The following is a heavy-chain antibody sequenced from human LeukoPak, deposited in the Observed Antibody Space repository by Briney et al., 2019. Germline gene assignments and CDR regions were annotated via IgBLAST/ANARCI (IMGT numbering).Heavy chain of an antibody. CDR3: ASRNFYDSSGYYYPYYFDF. Sequence: GGSLRLSCAASGLIFNSYAMSWVRQAPGKGLEWVSGISDSGASTYYADSVKGRFTISRDNSKNTLYLQMNSLRAEDTAVYYCASRNFYDSSGYYYPYYFDFWGQGTLVTVSS. V-gene: IGHV3-23*01. CDR1: GLIFNSYA. CDR2: ISDSGAST. J-gene: IGHJ4*02. D-gene: IGHD3-22*01.